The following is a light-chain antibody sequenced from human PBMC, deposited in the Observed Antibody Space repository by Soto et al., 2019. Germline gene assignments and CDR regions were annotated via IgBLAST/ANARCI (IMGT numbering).Light chain of an antibody. J-gene: IGKJ1*01. CDR1: QTVSRY. CDR3: QQTYSNLWT. Sequence: DIQLTQSPSSLSASVGDTVTITFRASQTVSRYLNWYQQKSGTAPKLLIYAASTLHTGVPSRFSGRGSGTDLTLTINNLQREDFADYFCQQTYSNLWTFAQGTKADI. CDR2: AAS. V-gene: IGKV1-39*01.